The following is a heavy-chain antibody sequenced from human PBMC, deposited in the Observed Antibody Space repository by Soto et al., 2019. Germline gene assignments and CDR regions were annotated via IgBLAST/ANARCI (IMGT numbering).Heavy chain of an antibody. CDR2: INQGGSGT. V-gene: IGHV3-7*03. Sequence: LRLSCAASGFSFGASWMAWVRQAPGKGLEWVAEINQGGSGTDYADSVKGRVTISGDNAKNSLSLQMNSLRAEDTAVYYCANLAKNYYHYMDVWGKGTTVTVSS. D-gene: IGHD1-26*01. CDR3: ANLAKNYYHYMDV. J-gene: IGHJ6*03. CDR1: GFSFGASW.